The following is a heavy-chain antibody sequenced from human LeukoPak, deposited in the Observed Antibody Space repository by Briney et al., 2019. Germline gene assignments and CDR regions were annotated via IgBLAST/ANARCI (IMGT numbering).Heavy chain of an antibody. CDR3: ATINRLSLPPDYIQPIDY. CDR2: IYYSGST. D-gene: IGHD4-11*01. V-gene: IGHV4-61*01. J-gene: IGHJ4*02. Sequence: SETLSLTFTVSGGSVSSGSYYWSWIRQPPGKGLECIGYIYYSGSTNYNPSLKSRVTISVDTSKNQFSLKLSSVTAADTAVYYCATINRLSLPPDYIQPIDYWGQGTLVTVSS. CDR1: GGSVSSGSYY.